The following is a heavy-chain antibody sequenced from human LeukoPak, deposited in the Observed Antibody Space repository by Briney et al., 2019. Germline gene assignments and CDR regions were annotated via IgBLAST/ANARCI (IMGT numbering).Heavy chain of an antibody. D-gene: IGHD3-3*01. V-gene: IGHV3-21*01. CDR1: GFTFSSYT. Sequence: GGSLRLSCAASGFTFSSYTMNWVRQAPGKGLEWVSSIDGPSSYIYYADSLKGRFTISRDNAKNSLFLQFNSLRTEDTAVYYCARGSISLAWGQGTLVTVSS. J-gene: IGHJ5*02. CDR3: ARGSISLA. CDR2: IDGPSSYI.